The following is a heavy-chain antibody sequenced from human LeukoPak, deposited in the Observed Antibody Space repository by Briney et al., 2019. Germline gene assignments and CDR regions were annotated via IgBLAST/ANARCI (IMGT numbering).Heavy chain of an antibody. CDR3: ARGGLWFGELSHFDY. V-gene: IGHV4-59*01. CDR2: IYYSGST. Sequence: SETLSLTCTVSGGSISSYYWSWIRQPPGKGLEWIGYIYYSGSTNYNPSLKSRVTISVDTSKNQFSLKLSSVTAADTAVYYCARGGLWFGELSHFDYWGQETLVTVSS. D-gene: IGHD3-10*01. CDR1: GGSISSYY. J-gene: IGHJ4*02.